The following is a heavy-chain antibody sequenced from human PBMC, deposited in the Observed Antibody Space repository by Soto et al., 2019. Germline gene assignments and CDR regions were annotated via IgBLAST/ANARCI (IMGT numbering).Heavy chain of an antibody. CDR2: ISASGASI. CDR3: TKDWVVVSTIPHL. Sequence: EEQLLQSGGGLVQPGGSLRLSCAASGFSFNDYALSWIRQAPGEGLEWVSGISASGASIHYADSVKGRFIVSRDNSNNALYLQMSSLRVEDTAMYYCTKDWVVVSTIPHLWGQGTRVTVSS. D-gene: IGHD5-12*01. CDR1: GFSFNDYA. V-gene: IGHV3-23*01. J-gene: IGHJ5*02.